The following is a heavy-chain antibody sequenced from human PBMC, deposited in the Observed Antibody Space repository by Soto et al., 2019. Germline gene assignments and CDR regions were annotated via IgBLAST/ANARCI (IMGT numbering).Heavy chain of an antibody. J-gene: IGHJ4*02. D-gene: IGHD5-18*01. CDR1: GGSISSGGYY. CDR3: ARVRSKDTALLDY. Sequence: PSETLSLTCTVSGGSISSGGYYWSWIRQYPGKGLEWIGYIYYSGSTYYNPSLKSRVTISVDTSKNQFSLKLSSVTAADTAVYYCARVRSKDTALLDYWGQGTLVTVSS. V-gene: IGHV4-31*03. CDR2: IYYSGST.